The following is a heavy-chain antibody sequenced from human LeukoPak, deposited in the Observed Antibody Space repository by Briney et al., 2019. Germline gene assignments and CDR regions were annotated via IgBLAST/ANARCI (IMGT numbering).Heavy chain of an antibody. CDR2: FYNSGST. J-gene: IGHJ4*02. V-gene: IGHV4-39*01. D-gene: IGHD2-2*01. CDR1: GGSFSSSNYY. CDR3: VLMPGY. Sequence: PSETLSLTCTVSGGSFSSSNYYWGWIRQPPGKGLEWIGSFYNSGSTYYNPSLKSRVTISVDTSKNQFSLKLTSVTAADTAAYYCVLMPGYWGQGTLVTVSS.